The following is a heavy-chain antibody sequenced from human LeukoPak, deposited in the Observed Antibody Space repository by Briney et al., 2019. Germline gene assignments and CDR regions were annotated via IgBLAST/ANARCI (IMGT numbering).Heavy chain of an antibody. CDR1: GGSISSSSYY. CDR2: IYYSGST. V-gene: IGHV4-39*02. CDR3: AREVVDVRSLDY. Sequence: SETLSLTCTVSGGSISSSSYYWGWIRQPPGKGLEWIGSIYYSGSTYYNPSLKSRVTISVDTSKNQFSLKLSSVTAADTAVYYCAREVVDVRSLDYWGQGTLVTVSS. D-gene: IGHD2-15*01. J-gene: IGHJ4*02.